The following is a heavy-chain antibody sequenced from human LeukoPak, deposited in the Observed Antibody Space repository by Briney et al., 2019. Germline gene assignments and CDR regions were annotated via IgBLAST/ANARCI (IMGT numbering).Heavy chain of an antibody. CDR1: GGAISSYY. J-gene: IGHJ4*02. CDR2: IYYSGST. CDR3: ARANYDFWSGYYPRFDY. Sequence: SQTLSLTCTVSGGAISSYYWSWIRQPPGKGLEWIGYIYYSGSTNYNPSLKSRVTISVDTSKNQFSLKLSSVTAADTAVYYCARANYDFWSGYYPRFDYWGQGTLVTVSS. V-gene: IGHV4-59*01. D-gene: IGHD3-3*01.